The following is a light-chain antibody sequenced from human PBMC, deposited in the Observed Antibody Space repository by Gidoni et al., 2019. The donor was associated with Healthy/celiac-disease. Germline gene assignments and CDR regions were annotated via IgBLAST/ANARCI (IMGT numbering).Light chain of an antibody. CDR3: QQYDNLLFT. V-gene: IGKV1-33*01. J-gene: IGKJ3*01. Sequence: IQMTQSPFSLSASVGDRVTITCKASQDISNYLNWYQQKPGKAPKLLIYDASHLETGVPSRFSGSGSGTDFTFTISSLQPEDIATYDCQQYDNLLFTCXPXTKVDIK. CDR2: DAS. CDR1: QDISNY.